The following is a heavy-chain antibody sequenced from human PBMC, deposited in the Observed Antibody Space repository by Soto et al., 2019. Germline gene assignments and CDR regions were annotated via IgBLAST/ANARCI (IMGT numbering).Heavy chain of an antibody. CDR3: ARQDVMLAAIDY. D-gene: IGHD3-16*01. J-gene: IGHJ4*02. V-gene: IGHV4-34*01. CDR2: INHSGST. CDR1: GGSFSGYY. Sequence: PSETLSLTCAVYGGSFSGYYWSWIRQPPGKGLEWIGEINHSGSTNYNPSLKSRVTISVDTSKNQFSLKLSSVTAADTAVYYCARQDVMLAAIDYWGKGTLVTVDS.